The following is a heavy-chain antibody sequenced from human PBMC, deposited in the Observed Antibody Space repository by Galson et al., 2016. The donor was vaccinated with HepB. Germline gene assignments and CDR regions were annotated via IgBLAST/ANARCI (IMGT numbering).Heavy chain of an antibody. Sequence: SLRLSCAASGFTLGSHAMTWVRQGPGKGLEWVSGISGGGGLTHYRHSVRGRFTISRDNSKNTLYLQMNSLRAEDTAVYYCAKDLADYYDSTGYYTGLDYWGQGTLVTVSS. CDR2: ISGGGGLT. CDR3: AKDLADYYDSTGYYTGLDY. J-gene: IGHJ4*02. V-gene: IGHV3-23*01. D-gene: IGHD3-22*01. CDR1: GFTLGSHA.